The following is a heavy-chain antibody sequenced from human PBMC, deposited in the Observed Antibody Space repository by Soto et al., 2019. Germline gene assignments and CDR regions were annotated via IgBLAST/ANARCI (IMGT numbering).Heavy chain of an antibody. D-gene: IGHD6-19*01. J-gene: IGHJ4*02. CDR1: GFTFTSDS. CDR3: ARGAALAGKLDL. CDR2: ISSHGRDI. Sequence: GGSLRLSCEASGFTFTSDSMAWVRQAPGKGLEWVSSISSHGRDIFYADSVKGRFTISRDNAKDSLHLQMNSLTGEDSAVYYCARGAALAGKLDLWGQGTLVTVSS. V-gene: IGHV3-21*06.